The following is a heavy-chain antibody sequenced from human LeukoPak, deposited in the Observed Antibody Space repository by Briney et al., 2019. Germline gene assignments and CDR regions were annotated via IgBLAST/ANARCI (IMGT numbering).Heavy chain of an antibody. J-gene: IGHJ4*02. CDR3: AKDMSGGDCPDY. Sequence: GGSLRLSCAASGFTFSSYAMHWVRQAPGKGLEWVAVISYDGSNKYYADSVKGRFTISRDNSKNTLYLQMNSLRAEDTAFYYCAKDMSGGDCPDYWGQGTLVTVSS. CDR2: ISYDGSNK. V-gene: IGHV3-30*04. CDR1: GFTFSSYA. D-gene: IGHD2-21*02.